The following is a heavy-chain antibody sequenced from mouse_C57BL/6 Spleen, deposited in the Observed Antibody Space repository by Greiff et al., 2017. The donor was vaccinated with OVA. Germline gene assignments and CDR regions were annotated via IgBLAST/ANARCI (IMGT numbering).Heavy chain of an antibody. J-gene: IGHJ2*01. CDR1: GYTFTSYW. D-gene: IGHD1-1*02. Sequence: VQLQQPGAELVRPGSSVKLSCKASGYTFTSYWMDWVKQRPGQGLEWIGNIYPSDSETHYNQKFKDKATLTVDKSSSTAYMQLSSLTSEDSAVYYCARSPMEGYFDYWGQGTTLTVSS. CDR3: ARSPMEGYFDY. CDR2: IYPSDSET. V-gene: IGHV1-61*01.